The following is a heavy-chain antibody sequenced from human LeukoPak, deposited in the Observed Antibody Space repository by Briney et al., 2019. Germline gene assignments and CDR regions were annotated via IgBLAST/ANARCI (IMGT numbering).Heavy chain of an antibody. Sequence: PGGSLRLSCAASGFTFSSYGMHWVRQAPGKGLEWVAVISYDGSNKYYADSVKGRFTISRDNSKNTLYLQMNSLRAEDTAVYYCAKISQVAATEDDYWGQGTLVTVSS. CDR1: GFTFSSYG. D-gene: IGHD2-15*01. J-gene: IGHJ4*02. V-gene: IGHV3-30*18. CDR2: ISYDGSNK. CDR3: AKISQVAATEDDY.